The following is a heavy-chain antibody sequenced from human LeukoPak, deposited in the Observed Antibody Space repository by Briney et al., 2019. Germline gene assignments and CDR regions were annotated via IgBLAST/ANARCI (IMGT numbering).Heavy chain of an antibody. Sequence: PAGGSLRLSCAASGFKFDDYAMHWVRQAPGKGLEWVSTISWNSNIIGYADSVKGRFTISRDNAKNSLYLQMNSLRVEDTALYYCARESLVDYNFYYMDVWGKGTTVTVSS. CDR2: ISWNSNII. CDR1: GFKFDDYA. D-gene: IGHD1-26*01. J-gene: IGHJ6*03. V-gene: IGHV3-9*01. CDR3: ARESLVDYNFYYMDV.